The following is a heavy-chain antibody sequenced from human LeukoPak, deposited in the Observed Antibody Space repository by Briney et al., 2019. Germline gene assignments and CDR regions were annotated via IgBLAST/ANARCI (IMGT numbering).Heavy chain of an antibody. CDR2: ISYDGSNK. CDR3: ARIIVGATGIDY. D-gene: IGHD1-26*01. V-gene: IGHV3-30*03. Sequence: GGSLRLSCADSGFTFSSYGMHWVRQAPGKGLEWVAVISYDGSNKYYADSVKGRFTISRDNDKNTLYLQMNSLRAEDTAVYYCARIIVGATGIDYWGQGTLVSVSS. J-gene: IGHJ4*02. CDR1: GFTFSSYG.